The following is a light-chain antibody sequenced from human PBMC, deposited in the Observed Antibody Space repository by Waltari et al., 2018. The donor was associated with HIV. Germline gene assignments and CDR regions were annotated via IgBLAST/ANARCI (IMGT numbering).Light chain of an antibody. Sequence: QSALTQPASVSGSPGQSITISCTGPSSDVGNYNVVSWYQQHPGKAPKLMIYEVSKRPSGVSNRFSGSKSGNTASLTISGLQAEDEADYYCCSYAGSSTHVFGTGTKVTVL. J-gene: IGLJ1*01. CDR1: SSDVGNYNV. CDR3: CSYAGSSTHV. CDR2: EVS. V-gene: IGLV2-23*02.